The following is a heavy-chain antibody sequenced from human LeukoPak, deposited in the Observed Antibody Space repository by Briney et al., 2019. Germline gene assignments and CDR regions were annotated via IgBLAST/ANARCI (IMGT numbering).Heavy chain of an antibody. Sequence: GGSLRLSCVASGFTFSSYGMHWVRQAPGKGLEWVAFIRYDGSDKYYADSVKGRFTISRDNSKNTLHLQMNSLRAEDTAVYYCARALINGISCYGCYYYGMDVWGQGTTVTVSS. J-gene: IGHJ6*02. D-gene: IGHD2-2*01. CDR3: ARALINGISCYGCYYYGMDV. V-gene: IGHV3-30*02. CDR2: IRYDGSDK. CDR1: GFTFSSYG.